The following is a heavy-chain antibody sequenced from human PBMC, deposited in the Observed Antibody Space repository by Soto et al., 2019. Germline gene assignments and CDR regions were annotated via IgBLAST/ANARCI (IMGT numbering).Heavy chain of an antibody. Sequence: PGGSLRLSCAASGFTFSSYGMHWVRQAPGKGLEWVAVISYDGSNKYYADSVKGRFTISRDNSKNTLYLQMNSLRAEDTAVYYCAKVVSLYDFWSIYFDYWGQGNLVTVSS. D-gene: IGHD3-3*01. V-gene: IGHV3-30*18. CDR3: AKVVSLYDFWSIYFDY. CDR1: GFTFSSYG. J-gene: IGHJ4*02. CDR2: ISYDGSNK.